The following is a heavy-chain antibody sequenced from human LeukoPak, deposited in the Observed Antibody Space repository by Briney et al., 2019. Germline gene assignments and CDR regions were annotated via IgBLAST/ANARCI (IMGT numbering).Heavy chain of an antibody. CDR2: IIPIYGIA. J-gene: IGHJ4*02. CDR3: ARAGQYCGGDCFYFDY. Sequence: SVNVSRKSSVCTFSSYAISWVRQPPGQGLEWMGRIIPIYGIANYAQKFQGRVTITADKSTSTAYMELSSLRSEDTAVYYCARAGQYCGGDCFYFDYWGQGTLVTVSS. D-gene: IGHD2-21*02. CDR1: VCTFSSYA. V-gene: IGHV1-69*04.